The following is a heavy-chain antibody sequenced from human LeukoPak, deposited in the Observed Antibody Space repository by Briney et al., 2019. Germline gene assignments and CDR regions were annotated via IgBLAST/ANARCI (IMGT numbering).Heavy chain of an antibody. J-gene: IGHJ3*02. Sequence: ASVKVSCKASGYTFTSYGISWVRQAPGQGLEWMGWISAYNGNTNYAQKLQGRVTMTTDTSTSTAYMELRSLRSDDTAVYYCARGARTVTTSLVVVQNHASDIWGQGTMVTVSS. CDR3: ARGARTVTTSLVVVQNHASDI. D-gene: IGHD4-17*01. V-gene: IGHV1-18*01. CDR2: ISAYNGNT. CDR1: GYTFTSYG.